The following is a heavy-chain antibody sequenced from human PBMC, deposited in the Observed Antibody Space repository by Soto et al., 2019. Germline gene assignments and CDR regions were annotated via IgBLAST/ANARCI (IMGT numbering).Heavy chain of an antibody. CDR2: IKQDGSEK. V-gene: IGHV3-7*01. CDR1: GFTFSTYW. CDR3: ARDPSYCSGGSCYPLYYFDY. J-gene: IGHJ4*02. Sequence: ESGGGLVQPGGSLRLSCAASGFTFSTYWMSWVRQAPGKGLEWVANIKQDGSEKYYVDSVKGRFTISRDNAKNSLYLQMNSLRAEDTAVYYCARDPSYCSGGSCYPLYYFDYWGQGTLVTVSS. D-gene: IGHD2-15*01.